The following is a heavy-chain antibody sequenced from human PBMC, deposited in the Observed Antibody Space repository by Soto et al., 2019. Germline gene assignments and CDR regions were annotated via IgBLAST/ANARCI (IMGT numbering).Heavy chain of an antibody. CDR3: ARVPVSYRAPCSGGSCYLFDY. CDR1: GYTFTNYY. D-gene: IGHD2-15*01. V-gene: IGHV1-46*01. CDR2: INPSGIST. J-gene: IGHJ4*02. Sequence: ASVKVSCKTSGYTFTNYYIHWVRQAPGQGLEWMGVINPSGISTTYAQKFQGRVTMTRDTSTSTVYMDLSSLRPEDTAVYFCARVPVSYRAPCSGGSCYLFDYWGQGTLVTVSS.